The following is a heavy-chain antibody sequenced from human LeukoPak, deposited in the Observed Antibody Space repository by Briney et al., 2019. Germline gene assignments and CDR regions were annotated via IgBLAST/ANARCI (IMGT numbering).Heavy chain of an antibody. V-gene: IGHV5-51*01. CDR1: GYTFTNYR. J-gene: IGHJ4*02. Sequence: LGESLKISCKGSGYTFTNYRIGWVRPMPGKGLEWMGIIYPGDSERKYNPSLQGQVTISADKSISTVYLQWSSPKASYTAIYYCARIEGSTFDYWGQGTLVTVSS. CDR2: IYPGDSER. CDR3: ARIEGSTFDY.